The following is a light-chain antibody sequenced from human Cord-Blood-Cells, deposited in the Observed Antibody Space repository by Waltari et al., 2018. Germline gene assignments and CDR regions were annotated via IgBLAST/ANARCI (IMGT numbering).Light chain of an antibody. J-gene: IGKJ1*01. CDR2: WAS. Sequence: SQSVLYSSNNKNYLAWYQQKPGQPPKLLIYWASTRESGVPDRFSGSGSGTDFTLTISSLQAEDVAVYYCQQYYSTRTFGQGTKVEIK. V-gene: IGKV4-1*01. CDR1: QSVLYSSNNKNY. CDR3: QQYYSTRT.